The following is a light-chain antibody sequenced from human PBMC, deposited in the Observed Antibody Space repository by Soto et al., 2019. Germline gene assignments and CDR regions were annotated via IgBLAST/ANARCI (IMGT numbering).Light chain of an antibody. CDR2: DVN. CDR3: SSYAGSSNV. CDR1: SSDVGGYNY. J-gene: IGLJ1*01. Sequence: QSVLTQPPSASGSPGQSVAISCTGTSSDVGGYNYVSWYQQHPGKAPKLMIYDVNKRPSGVPDRFSGSKSGNTASLTVPGLQAEDEADYYCSSYAGSSNVFGTGTKVTVL. V-gene: IGLV2-8*01.